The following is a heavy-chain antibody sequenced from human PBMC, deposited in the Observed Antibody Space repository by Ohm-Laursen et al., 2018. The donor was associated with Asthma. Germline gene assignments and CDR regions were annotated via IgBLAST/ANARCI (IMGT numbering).Heavy chain of an antibody. J-gene: IGHJ6*02. CDR2: IYHSVST. CDR1: GGSIGSDDYY. D-gene: IGHD6-6*01. V-gene: IGHV4-30-4*01. Sequence: TLSLTCTVSGGSIGSDDYYWSWIRQPPGKGLEWIGYIYHSVSTYYSPSLKSRVTISVDTSKNQFSLKLSSVTAADTAVYYCASLRIAARTYYYYGMDVWGQGTTVTVSS. CDR3: ASLRIAARTYYYYGMDV.